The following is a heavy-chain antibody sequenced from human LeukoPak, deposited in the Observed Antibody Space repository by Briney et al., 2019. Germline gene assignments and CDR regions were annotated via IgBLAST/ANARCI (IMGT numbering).Heavy chain of an antibody. Sequence: GASEKVYCKASGYDFTSVGITWVRQAPGQGLEWMGWISPYNGDTRYVQKLQGRVTMTTDTSTTTAYMELRSLRFDDTAVYYCARAGSGSGWYFDYWGQGTLVTVSS. CDR3: ARAGSGSGWYFDY. J-gene: IGHJ4*02. D-gene: IGHD6-19*01. V-gene: IGHV1-18*01. CDR1: GYDFTSVG. CDR2: ISPYNGDT.